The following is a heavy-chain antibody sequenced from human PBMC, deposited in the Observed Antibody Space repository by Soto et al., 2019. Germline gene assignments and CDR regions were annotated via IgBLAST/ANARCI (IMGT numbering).Heavy chain of an antibody. J-gene: IGHJ6*02. Sequence: EVQLSESGGGLVQPGGSLRLSCAGSGFTFSAYGMAWVRQAPGKGLERVSGISGSGGDTHHADSVKGRFTISRDNSKNTLYLQMNSLRAEDTAVYYCAKKRECDLYAMDVWGQGTTVTVSS. CDR2: ISGSGGDT. D-gene: IGHD3-3*01. V-gene: IGHV3-23*01. CDR1: GFTFSAYG. CDR3: AKKRECDLYAMDV.